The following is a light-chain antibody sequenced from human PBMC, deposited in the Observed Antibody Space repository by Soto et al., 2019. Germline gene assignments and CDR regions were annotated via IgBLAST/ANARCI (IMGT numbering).Light chain of an antibody. CDR1: SSDVGEENY. V-gene: IGLV2-8*01. Sequence: QSALTQPPSASGSPGQSVTITCSGTSSDVGEENYVSWYQQHPGKVPKLMLYDVNKRPSGVPDRFSGSKSGNTASLTVSGLQAEDEADYYCSSYAGGNNWVFGGGTKVTVL. CDR2: DVN. J-gene: IGLJ3*02. CDR3: SSYAGGNNWV.